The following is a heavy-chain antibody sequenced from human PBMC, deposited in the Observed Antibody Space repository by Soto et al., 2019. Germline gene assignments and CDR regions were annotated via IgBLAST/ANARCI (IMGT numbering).Heavy chain of an antibody. Sequence: QVQLVQSGAEVKKPGSSVKVSCKAAGGTFSSYAISWVRQAPGQEVEWMGGIIPIFGTANYAQKFQGRVTITADESTSTADMELSSLRSEDPAVYYCAQGRRYFDGGDGMDVWGQGTTVTVSS. D-gene: IGHD3-9*01. J-gene: IGHJ6*02. CDR2: IIPIFGTA. CDR1: GGTFSSYA. CDR3: AQGRRYFDGGDGMDV. V-gene: IGHV1-69*01.